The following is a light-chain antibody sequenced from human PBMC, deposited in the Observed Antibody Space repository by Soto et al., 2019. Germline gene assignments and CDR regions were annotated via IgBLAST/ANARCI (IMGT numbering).Light chain of an antibody. V-gene: IGKV3-11*01. J-gene: IGKJ3*01. Sequence: DIVLTQSPATLSLSPGESATLSCRASQSVSTYLAWYQQKPGQPPKLLIFDASSRATDIPPRFSGSGSGTDFTLTISSLEPEDFAVYYCQQRSNWPTFGPGTKVHV. CDR3: QQRSNWPT. CDR2: DAS. CDR1: QSVSTY.